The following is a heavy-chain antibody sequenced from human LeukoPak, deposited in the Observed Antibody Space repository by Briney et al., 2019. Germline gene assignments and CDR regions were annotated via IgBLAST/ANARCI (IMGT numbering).Heavy chain of an antibody. V-gene: IGHV4-39*01. J-gene: IGHJ4*02. CDR1: GGSISSSSYY. CDR2: IYYSGST. Sequence: SETLSLTCTVSGGSISSSSYYWGWIRQPPGKGLEWIGSIYYSGSTYYNPSLKSRVTISVDTSKSQFSLKLSSVTAADTAVYYCASIIAAAGFFDYWGQGTLVTVSS. D-gene: IGHD6-13*01. CDR3: ASIIAAAGFFDY.